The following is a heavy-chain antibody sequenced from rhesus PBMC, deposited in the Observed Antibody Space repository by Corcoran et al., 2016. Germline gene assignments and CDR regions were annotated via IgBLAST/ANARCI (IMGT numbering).Heavy chain of an antibody. CDR1: GGSISSGYYY. CDR3: AREGQLVGFDY. Sequence: QVQLQQWGEGLVKPSETLSLTCAVYGGSISSGYYYWSWIRQPPGKGLEWIGYITYSGSTSYNPSLKSRVTISRDTSKNQFSLKLSSVTAADTAVYYCAREGQLVGFDYWGQGVLVTVSS. J-gene: IGHJ4*01. D-gene: IGHD6-13*01. CDR2: ITYSGST. V-gene: IGHV4-122*02.